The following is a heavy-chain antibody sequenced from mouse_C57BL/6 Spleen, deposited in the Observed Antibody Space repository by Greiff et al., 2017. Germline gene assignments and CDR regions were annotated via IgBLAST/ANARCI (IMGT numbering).Heavy chain of an antibody. CDR1: GYTFTSSW. CDR2: ISPGSGST. CDR3: ARSDYGSCYFYAMDY. J-gene: IGHJ4*01. D-gene: IGHD1-1*01. Sequence: QVQLQQPGAELVKPGASVKMSCKASGYTFTSSWITWVKQRPGQGLEWIGDISPGSGSTNYTEKFKSKATLTGDTSSSTAYMQLSSLTSEDSAVYYCARSDYGSCYFYAMDYGGQGTSVTVAS. V-gene: IGHV1-55*01.